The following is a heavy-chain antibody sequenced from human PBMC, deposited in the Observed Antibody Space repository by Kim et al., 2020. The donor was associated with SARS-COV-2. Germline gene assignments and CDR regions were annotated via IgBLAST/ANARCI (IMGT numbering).Heavy chain of an antibody. J-gene: IGHJ5*02. D-gene: IGHD3-10*01. V-gene: IGHV1-3*01. CDR1: GYTFTSYA. CDR3: AREGRNYYGSGTDWFDP. Sequence: ASVKVSCKASGYTFTSYAMHWVRQAPGQRLEWMGWINAGNGNTKYSQKFQGRVTITRDTSESTAYMELSSLRSEDTAVYYCAREGRNYYGSGTDWFDPWGQGTLVTVSS. CDR2: INAGNGNT.